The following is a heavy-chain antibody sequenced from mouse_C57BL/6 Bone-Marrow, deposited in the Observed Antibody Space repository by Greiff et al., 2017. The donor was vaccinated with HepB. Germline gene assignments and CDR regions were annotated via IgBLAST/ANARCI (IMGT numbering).Heavy chain of an antibody. V-gene: IGHV1-42*01. J-gene: IGHJ2*01. CDR3: ARSVVAPYYFDY. CDR1: GYSFTGYY. CDR2: INPSTGGT. Sequence: VHVKQSGPELVKPGASVKISCKASGYSFTGYYMNWVKQSPEKSLEWIGEINPSTGGTTYNQKFKAKATLTVDKSSSTAYMQLKSLTSEDSAVYYCARSVVAPYYFDYWGQGTTLTVSS. D-gene: IGHD1-1*01.